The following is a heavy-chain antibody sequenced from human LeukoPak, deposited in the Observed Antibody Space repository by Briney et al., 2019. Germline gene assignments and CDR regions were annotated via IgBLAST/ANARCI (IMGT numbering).Heavy chain of an antibody. CDR1: GYTFTSYG. J-gene: IGHJ6*02. Sequence: ASVKVSCKASGYTFTSYGISWVRQAPGQGLEWMGWISAYNGNTNYAQKLQGRVTMTTDTSTSTAYMELRSPRSDDTAVYYCARRGLGYGSGTRGMDVWGQGTTVTVSS. CDR2: ISAYNGNT. D-gene: IGHD3-10*01. CDR3: ARRGLGYGSGTRGMDV. V-gene: IGHV1-18*01.